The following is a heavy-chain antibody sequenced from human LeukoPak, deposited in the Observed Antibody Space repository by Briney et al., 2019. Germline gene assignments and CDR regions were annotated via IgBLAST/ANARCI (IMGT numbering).Heavy chain of an antibody. J-gene: IGHJ3*02. Sequence: SETLSLTCAVYGGSFSGYYWSWIRQPPGKGLEWIGEINRSGSTNYNPSLKRRVTISVDTSKNQFSLRLSSVAAADTAVYFCARNPGDGFDIWGQGTMVTVSS. CDR1: GGSFSGYY. CDR3: ARNPGDGFDI. V-gene: IGHV4-34*01. CDR2: INRSGST.